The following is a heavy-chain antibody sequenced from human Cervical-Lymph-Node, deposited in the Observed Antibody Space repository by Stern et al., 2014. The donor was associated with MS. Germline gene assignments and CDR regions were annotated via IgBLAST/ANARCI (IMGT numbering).Heavy chain of an antibody. J-gene: IGHJ4*02. CDR1: GYSFTIYY. Sequence: EEQLVESGAEVKKPGESLKISWKLSGYSFTIYYIAWVRQMPGKGLEWMGASYPYASDTTYSPSFQGTCPISADKSISTAYLQWSSLRASDTAMYDCARHVQGFDYWGQGTLVTVSS. CDR3: ARHVQGFDY. CDR2: SYPYASDT. V-gene: IGHV5-51*01.